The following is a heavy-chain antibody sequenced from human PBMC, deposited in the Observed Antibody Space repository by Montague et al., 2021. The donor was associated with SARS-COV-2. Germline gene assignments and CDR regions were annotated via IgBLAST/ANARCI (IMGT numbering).Heavy chain of an antibody. Sequence: SLRLSCAASGFTFSSYAMSWVRQAPGKGLEWVSAISGSGGSTYYADSVKGRFTISRDNSKNTLYLQMNSLRAGDTAVYYCAKDSYCSGGSCYHYGMDVWGQGTTVTVSS. V-gene: IGHV3-23*01. D-gene: IGHD2-15*01. CDR3: AKDSYCSGGSCYHYGMDV. CDR2: ISGSGGST. J-gene: IGHJ6*02. CDR1: GFTFSSYA.